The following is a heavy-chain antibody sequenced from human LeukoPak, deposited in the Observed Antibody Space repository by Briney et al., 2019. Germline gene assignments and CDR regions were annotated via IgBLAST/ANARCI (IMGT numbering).Heavy chain of an antibody. V-gene: IGHV3-21*01. Sequence: PGGSLRLSCAASGFTFSSYSMNWVRQAPGKGLEWVSSISSSSSYIYYADSVKGRFTISRDNAKNSLYLQMNSLRAEDTAVYYCARGDTAMVPDAFDIWGQGTMVTVSS. CDR2: ISSSSSYI. CDR3: ARGDTAMVPDAFDI. J-gene: IGHJ3*02. D-gene: IGHD5-18*01. CDR1: GFTFSSYS.